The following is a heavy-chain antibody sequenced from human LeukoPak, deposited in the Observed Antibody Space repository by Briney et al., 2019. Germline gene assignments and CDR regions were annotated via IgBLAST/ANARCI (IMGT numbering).Heavy chain of an antibody. CDR2: IIPIFGTA. CDR3: ARDSSSSSYYYYYMDV. V-gene: IGHV1-69*13. J-gene: IGHJ6*03. CDR1: GGTFSSYA. Sequence: GASVEVSCKASGGTFSSYAISWVRQAPGQGLEWMGGIIPIFGTANYAQKFQGRVTITADESTSTAYMELSSLRSEDTAVYYCARDSSSSSYYYYYMDVWGKGTTVTVSS. D-gene: IGHD6-6*01.